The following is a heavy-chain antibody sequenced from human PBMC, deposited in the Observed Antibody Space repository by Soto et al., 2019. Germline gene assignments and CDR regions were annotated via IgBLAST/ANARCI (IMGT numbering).Heavy chain of an antibody. Sequence: QVQLVESGGGVVQPGRSLRLSCAASGFTFSSYAMHWVRQAPGKGLEWVAVISYDGSNKYYADSVKGRFTISRDNSKNALDLTMKSLRGEDTAVYYCARDFGGGAAAGILGYWGQGTLVTVSS. V-gene: IGHV3-30-3*01. CDR3: ARDFGGGAAAGILGY. D-gene: IGHD6-13*01. CDR2: ISYDGSNK. CDR1: GFTFSSYA. J-gene: IGHJ4*02.